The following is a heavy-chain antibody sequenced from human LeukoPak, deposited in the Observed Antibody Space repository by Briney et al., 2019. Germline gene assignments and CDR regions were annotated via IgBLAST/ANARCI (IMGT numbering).Heavy chain of an antibody. J-gene: IGHJ6*02. CDR1: GFTFTTYW. CDR3: ARVSWQWLVDGMDV. CDR2: INSDGSIT. V-gene: IGHV3-74*01. D-gene: IGHD6-19*01. Sequence: GGSLRLSCAASGFTFTTYWMHWVRQAPGKGLVWVSHINSDGSITSYADSVKGRFTISRDNSKNTLYLQMNSLRAEDTAVYYCARVSWQWLVDGMDVWGQGTTVTVSS.